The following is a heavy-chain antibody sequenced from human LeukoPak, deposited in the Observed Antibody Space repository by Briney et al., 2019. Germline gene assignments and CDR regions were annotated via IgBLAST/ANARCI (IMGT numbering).Heavy chain of an antibody. Sequence: PSETLSLTCTVSGDSIGSYYWSWIRQPAGKGLEWIGRMYTSGTTDYNPSLKSRVTMSVDTSKNQFSLKLNSVTAADTAVYYCATTGSGSSYFDYWGQGTLVTVSS. V-gene: IGHV4-4*07. J-gene: IGHJ4*02. CDR2: MYTSGTT. CDR3: ATTGSGSSYFDY. CDR1: GDSIGSYY. D-gene: IGHD3-10*01.